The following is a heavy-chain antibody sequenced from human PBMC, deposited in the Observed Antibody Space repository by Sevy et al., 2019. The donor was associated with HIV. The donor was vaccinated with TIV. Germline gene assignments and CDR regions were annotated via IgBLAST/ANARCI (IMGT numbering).Heavy chain of an antibody. CDR1: GFIFSTYA. J-gene: IGHJ6*02. V-gene: IGHV3-30-3*01. Sequence: GGSLRLSCAASGFIFSTYAIHWVRQAPGKGLEWVAVISYDGSNKYYADSVKGRFTVSRDNSKNSLCLQMNSLRPDDQAVYYCARDSCSGGSCYAPPLYGMDVWGQGTTVTVSS. D-gene: IGHD2-15*01. CDR3: ARDSCSGGSCYAPPLYGMDV. CDR2: ISYDGSNK.